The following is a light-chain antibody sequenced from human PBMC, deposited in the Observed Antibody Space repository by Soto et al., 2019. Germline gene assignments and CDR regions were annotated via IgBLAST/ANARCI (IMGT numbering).Light chain of an antibody. J-gene: IGKJ1*01. CDR3: QQYINRWT. CDR1: QSISPW. Sequence: DIQMTQSPSTLSASVGDRVTITCRASQSISPWLAWYQQKQGKAPKLLIYKASSLQSGVPSRFGGSGAGTEFILTISSLQPDDFATYYCQQYINRWTFGQGTKVEIK. CDR2: KAS. V-gene: IGKV1-5*03.